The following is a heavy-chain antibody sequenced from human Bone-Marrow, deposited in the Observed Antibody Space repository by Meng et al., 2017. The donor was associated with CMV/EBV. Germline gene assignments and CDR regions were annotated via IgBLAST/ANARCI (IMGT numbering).Heavy chain of an antibody. CDR3: ARDTYVPAAMGYYYYYYGMDV. J-gene: IGHJ6*02. Sequence: SVKVSCKASGGTFSSYTISWVRQAPGQGLEWMGRIIPILGIANYAQKFQGRVTITADKSTSTAYMELSSLRSEDTAVYYCARDTYVPAAMGYYYYYYGMDVWGQGTTVTVSS. CDR2: IIPILGIA. V-gene: IGHV1-69*04. CDR1: GGTFSSYT. D-gene: IGHD2-2*01.